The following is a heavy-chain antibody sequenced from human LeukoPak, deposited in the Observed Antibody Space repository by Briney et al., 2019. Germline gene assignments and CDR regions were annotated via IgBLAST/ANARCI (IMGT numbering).Heavy chain of an antibody. J-gene: IGHJ5*02. CDR3: ARREANWFDP. CDR1: GGSIGSKSHY. V-gene: IGHV4-39*01. Sequence: SETLSLTCSVSGGSIGSKSHYWGWIRQPPGKGLEWISYTYYSGSTYYNPSLKSRVTISVDTSKNQFSLKLSSVTAADTAVYYCARREANWFDPWGHGYLVTVSS. CDR2: TYYSGST.